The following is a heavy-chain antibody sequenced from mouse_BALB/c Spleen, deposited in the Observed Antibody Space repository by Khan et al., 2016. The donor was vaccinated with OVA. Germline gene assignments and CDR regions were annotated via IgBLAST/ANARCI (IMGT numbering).Heavy chain of an antibody. CDR3: ARSTYKGAFAY. CDR2: MIYSGYT. D-gene: IGHD1-3*01. V-gene: IGHV3-8*02. CDR1: GDSITSGF. J-gene: IGHJ3*01. Sequence: EVQLQESGPSLVQPSQTLSLTCSVTGDSITSGFWSWIRKFPGNKLEYMGFMIYSGYTYYNPSLKGRFSITRPSSKYQHYLQLSSVTTGDAATYYCARSTYKGAFAYWGQGTLVTVSA.